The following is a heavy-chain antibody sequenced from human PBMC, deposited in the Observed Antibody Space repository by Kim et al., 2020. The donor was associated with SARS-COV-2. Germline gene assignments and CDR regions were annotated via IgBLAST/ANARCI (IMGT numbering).Heavy chain of an antibody. D-gene: IGHD3-22*01. Sequence: FTISRDNSKNTLYLQMNSLRAEDTAVYYCAKAKANDRTYYYDSSGYLLDYWGQGTLVTVSS. V-gene: IGHV3-30*02. J-gene: IGHJ4*02. CDR3: AKAKANDRTYYYDSSGYLLDY.